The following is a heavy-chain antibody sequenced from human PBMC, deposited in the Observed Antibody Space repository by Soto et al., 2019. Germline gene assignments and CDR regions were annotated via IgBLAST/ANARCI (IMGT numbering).Heavy chain of an antibody. V-gene: IGHV4-34*02. CDR1: GESFSGYY. D-gene: IGHD1-7*01. Sequence: QVHLQQRGAGLLKPSETLSLNCVVSGESFSGYYWSWIRQTPGMGLEWIGEVDHRGSTTYNPSLKNRESISIDSSKNLFSLELNSVTAADTALYFCARYEYGNSLYGVDVWGQGTRVTVSS. CDR2: VDHRGST. CDR3: ARYEYGNSLYGVDV. J-gene: IGHJ6*02.